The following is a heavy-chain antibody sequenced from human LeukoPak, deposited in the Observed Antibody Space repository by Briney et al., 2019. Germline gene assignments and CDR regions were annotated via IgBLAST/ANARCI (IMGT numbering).Heavy chain of an antibody. CDR2: IYPGDSDT. J-gene: IGHJ6*02. V-gene: IGHV5-51*01. Sequence: GESLKISCKGSGYSFTSYWIGWARQMPGKGLEWMGIIYPGDSDTRYSPSFQGQVTISADKSISTAYLQWSSLKASDTAMYYCARHVSKVTTVNYYYGMDVWGQGTTVTVSS. CDR1: GYSFTSYW. CDR3: ARHVSKVTTVNYYYGMDV. D-gene: IGHD4-11*01.